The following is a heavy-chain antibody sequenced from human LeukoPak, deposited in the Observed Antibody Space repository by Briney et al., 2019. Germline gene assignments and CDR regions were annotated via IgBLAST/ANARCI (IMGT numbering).Heavy chain of an antibody. CDR1: GGSISYSSYY. D-gene: IGHD6-13*01. CDR2: IHYSGST. V-gene: IGHV4-39*07. CDR3: AREAAAGVDY. Sequence: SETLSLTCTVSGGSISYSSYYWGWIRQPPGKGPEWIGSIHYSGSTYYNPSLKSRVTISVDTSKNQFSLKLSSVTAADTAVYYCAREAAAGVDYWGQGTLVTVSS. J-gene: IGHJ4*02.